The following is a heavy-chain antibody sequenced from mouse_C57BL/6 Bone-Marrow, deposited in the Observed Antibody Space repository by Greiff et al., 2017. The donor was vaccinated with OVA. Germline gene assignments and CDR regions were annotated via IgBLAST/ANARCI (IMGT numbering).Heavy chain of an antibody. J-gene: IGHJ1*03. CDR2: ISSGSSTI. V-gene: IGHV5-17*01. CDR1: GFTFSDYG. CDR3: ARAGWYFEG. Sequence: EVKLMESGGGLVKPGGSLKLSCAASGFTFSDYGMHWVRQAPEKGLEWVAYISSGSSTIYYADTVKGRFTLSRDNAKNTLFLQMTSLRSEDTAMYYCARAGWYFEGWGTGTTVTVSS.